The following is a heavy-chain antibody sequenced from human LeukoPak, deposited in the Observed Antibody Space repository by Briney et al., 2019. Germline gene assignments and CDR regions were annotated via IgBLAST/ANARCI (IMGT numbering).Heavy chain of an antibody. CDR3: ARGGYCSGGSCYDPYNWFDP. D-gene: IGHD2-15*01. V-gene: IGHV3-48*03. CDR1: GFTFSSYE. J-gene: IGHJ5*02. Sequence: PGGSLRLSCAASGFTFSSYEMNWVRQAPGKGLEWVSYISSSGSTIYYADSVKGRFTISRDNAKNSLYLQMNSLRAEDTAVYYCARGGYCSGGSCYDPYNWFDPWGQGILVTVSS. CDR2: ISSSGSTI.